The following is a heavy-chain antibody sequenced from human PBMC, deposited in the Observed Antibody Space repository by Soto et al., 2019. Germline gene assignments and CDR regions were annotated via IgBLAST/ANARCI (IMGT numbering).Heavy chain of an antibody. J-gene: IGHJ4*02. CDR3: ARGSAAPDN. Sequence: EVQLVESGGGLVQPGGSLRLSCAASGFTFSDYYMSWVRQAPGRGLEWVANIKHDGSEKHYVDSVKGRFTISRDNAENSLCLQMNSLRAEDPAVYYCARGSAAPDNWGQGTLVTVSS. CDR1: GFTFSDYY. V-gene: IGHV3-7*01. CDR2: IKHDGSEK.